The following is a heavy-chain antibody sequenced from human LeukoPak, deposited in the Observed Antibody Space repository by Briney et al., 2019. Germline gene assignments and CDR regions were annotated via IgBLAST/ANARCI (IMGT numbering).Heavy chain of an antibody. V-gene: IGHV3-23*01. CDR3: AKSGLNRFDY. J-gene: IGHJ4*02. Sequence: PGGSLRLSCAASGFTFSSYAMSWVRQAPGKGLEWVSSISGNGGKTYYADSVKGRFTISRDDSKNTLYLQMNSLRAEDTAVYYRAKSGLNRFDYWGQGTLVTVSS. CDR2: ISGNGGKT. D-gene: IGHD2-15*01. CDR1: GFTFSSYA.